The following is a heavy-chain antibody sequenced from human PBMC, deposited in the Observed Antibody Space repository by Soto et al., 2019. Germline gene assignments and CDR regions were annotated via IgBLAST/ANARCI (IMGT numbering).Heavy chain of an antibody. Sequence: PWGSRIRSCTPSGFNPTFYSVNWVRQTPGKGLEGVAALSRSGGATYYADSVSGRFTISRDAAKDTLFLQMSNLRAEDTALYYCSKGEMSTIRTSFDPWGQGILVTVSS. CDR2: LSRSGGAT. D-gene: IGHD1-1*01. V-gene: IGHV3-23*01. CDR1: GFNPTFYS. J-gene: IGHJ5*02. CDR3: SKGEMSTIRTSFDP.